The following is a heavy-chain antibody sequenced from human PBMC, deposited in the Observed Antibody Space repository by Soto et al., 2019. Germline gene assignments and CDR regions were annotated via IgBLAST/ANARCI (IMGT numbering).Heavy chain of an antibody. CDR2: IYPGDSDT. CDR1: GYSFTSYW. J-gene: IGHJ6*02. CDR3: ARPRSSSRNYYGMDV. V-gene: IGHV5-51*03. Sequence: EVQLVQSGAEVKKPGESLKISCKGSGYSFTSYWIGWVRQMPGKGLEWMGIIYPGDSDTRYSPSFQGQVTVSADTSISTAYLQWSSLKASDTAMYYCARPRSSSRNYYGMDVWGQGTTVTVSS. D-gene: IGHD6-13*01.